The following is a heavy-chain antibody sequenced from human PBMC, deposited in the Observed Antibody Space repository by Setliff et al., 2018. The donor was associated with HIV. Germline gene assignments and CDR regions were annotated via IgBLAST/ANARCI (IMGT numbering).Heavy chain of an antibody. D-gene: IGHD3-16*01. CDR1: GYTFSTNA. CDR2: INAGDDNT. J-gene: IGHJ4*02. CDR3: ARDYVLRGTSLGY. Sequence: ASVKVSCKAFGYTFSTNAIHWVRQAPGQRLEWMGYINAGDDNTRYSEKFQGRVTITADDSTRTVYMELSSLRSEDTALYYCARDYVLRGTSLGYWGQGTLVTVSS. V-gene: IGHV1-3*01.